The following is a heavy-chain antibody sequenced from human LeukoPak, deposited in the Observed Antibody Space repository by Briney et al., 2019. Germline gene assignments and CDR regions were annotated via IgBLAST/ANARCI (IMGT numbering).Heavy chain of an antibody. D-gene: IGHD6-13*01. J-gene: IGHJ6*03. V-gene: IGHV1-18*01. Sequence: GASVKVSCKASGYTFTSYGISWVRQAPGQGLEWMGWISAYNGNTNYAQKLQGRVTMTTDTSTSTAYMELRSLRSDDTAVYYCARDPGYSKNPTRFHYYYMDVWGKGTTVTVSS. CDR3: ARDPGYSKNPTRFHYYYMDV. CDR2: ISAYNGNT. CDR1: GYTFTSYG.